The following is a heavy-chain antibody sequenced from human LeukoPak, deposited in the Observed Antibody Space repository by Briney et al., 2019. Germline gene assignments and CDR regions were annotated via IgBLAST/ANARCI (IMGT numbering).Heavy chain of an antibody. CDR2: IRYDGSNK. CDR1: GFTFSSYG. J-gene: IGHJ5*02. CDR3: AKVRIAAAAKGNWFDP. Sequence: TGGSLRLSCAASGFTFSSYGTHWVRQAPGKGLEWVAFIRYDGSNKYYADSVKGRFTISRDNSKNTLYLQMNSLRAEDTAVYYCAKVRIAAAAKGNWFDPWGQGTLVTVSS. D-gene: IGHD6-13*01. V-gene: IGHV3-30*02.